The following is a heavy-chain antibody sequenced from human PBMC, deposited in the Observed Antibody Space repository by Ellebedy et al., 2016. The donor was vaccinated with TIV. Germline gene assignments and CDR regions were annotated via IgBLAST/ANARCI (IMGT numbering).Heavy chain of an antibody. V-gene: IGHV3-23*01. CDR3: ARVKAYSAFDI. CDR2: ISANGGTT. CDR1: GFTFSTYP. J-gene: IGHJ3*02. D-gene: IGHD2-15*01. Sequence: GESLKISCAASGFTFSTYPMNWVRQAPGKGLEWVSIISANGGTTYYADSVKGRFTISRHKSKDTLYLQMNSLRADDTAVYYCARVKAYSAFDIWGQGTRVTVSS.